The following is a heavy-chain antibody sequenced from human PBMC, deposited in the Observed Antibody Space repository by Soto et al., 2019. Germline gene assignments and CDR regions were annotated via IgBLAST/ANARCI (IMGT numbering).Heavy chain of an antibody. J-gene: IGHJ6*02. CDR1: GFTFSDYY. CDR3: ARDPNYYDSSQSAAGYYYYGMDV. Sequence: GGSLRLSCAASGFTFSDYYMSWIRQAPGKGLEWVSYISSSSSYTNYADSVKGRFTTSRDNAKNSLYLQMNSLRAEDTAVYYCARDPNYYDSSQSAAGYYYYGMDVWGQGTTVTVSS. D-gene: IGHD3-22*01. CDR2: ISSSSSYT. V-gene: IGHV3-11*06.